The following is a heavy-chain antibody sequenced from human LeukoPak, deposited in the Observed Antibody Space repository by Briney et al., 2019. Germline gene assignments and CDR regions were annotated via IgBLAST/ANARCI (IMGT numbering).Heavy chain of an antibody. CDR2: MNPNSGNT. Sequence: ASVNVSCKASVYTLTRYDINWVRQATGQGREGMGGMNPNSGNTGYAQKFQGRVTMTRNTSISTAYMELSSLRSEDTAVYYCARGPPPTYYYDSSGNQDYYYGMDVWGQGTTVTVSS. CDR1: VYTLTRYD. D-gene: IGHD3-22*01. CDR3: ARGPPPTYYYDSSGNQDYYYGMDV. J-gene: IGHJ6*02. V-gene: IGHV1-8*01.